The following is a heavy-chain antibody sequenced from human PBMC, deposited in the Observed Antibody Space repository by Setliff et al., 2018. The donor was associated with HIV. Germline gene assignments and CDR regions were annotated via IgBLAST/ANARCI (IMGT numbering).Heavy chain of an antibody. CDR2: IYSTGRT. Sequence: SETLSLTCTVSGGSITSGSYYWSWLRQPAGKGLEWIGRIYSTGRTHYSPSLKSRVTISVDTSKKQFSLKLSSVTAADTAVYYCARSAVVVPADYNFWSGYPTAHAFDIWGQGTMVTVSS. D-gene: IGHD3-3*01. CDR3: ARSAVVVPADYNFWSGYPTAHAFDI. V-gene: IGHV4-61*02. J-gene: IGHJ3*02. CDR1: GGSITSGSYY.